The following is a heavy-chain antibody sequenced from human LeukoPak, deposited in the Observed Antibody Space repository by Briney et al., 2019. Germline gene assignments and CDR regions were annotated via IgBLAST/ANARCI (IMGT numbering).Heavy chain of an antibody. J-gene: IGHJ4*02. D-gene: IGHD3-22*01. V-gene: IGHV3-23*01. CDR3: AKGDAYYYDSSGYYVD. CDR1: GFTFSSYA. Sequence: GGSLRLSCAASGFTFSSYAMSWVRQAPGKGLEWVSAISGSGGSTYYADSVKGRFTISRDNSKNTLYLQMNSLRAEDTAAYYCAKGDAYYYDSSGYYVDWGQGTLVTVSS. CDR2: ISGSGGST.